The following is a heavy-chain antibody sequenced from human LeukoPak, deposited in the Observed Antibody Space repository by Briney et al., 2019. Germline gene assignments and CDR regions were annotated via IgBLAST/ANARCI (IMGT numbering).Heavy chain of an antibody. J-gene: IGHJ5*02. CDR3: ARRRNLDGSYYNWFDP. V-gene: IGHV2-5*02. CDR2: IYWDDDK. Sequence: SGPTLVNPTQTLTLTCTFSGFSLSTNGVGVGWIRQPPGKALEWLALIYWDDDKRYSPSLKSRLTITKDTSKNQVVLTMTNMDPVDTATYYCARRRNLDGSYYNWFDPWGQGTLVTVSS. CDR1: GFSLSTNGVG. D-gene: IGHD1-26*01.